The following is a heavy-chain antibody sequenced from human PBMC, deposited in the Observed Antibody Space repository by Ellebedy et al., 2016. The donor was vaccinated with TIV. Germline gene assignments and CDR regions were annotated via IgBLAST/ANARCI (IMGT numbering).Heavy chain of an antibody. CDR1: SGSVSSFY. V-gene: IGHV4-59*08. D-gene: IGHD3-10*01. J-gene: IGHJ4*02. Sequence: MPGGSLRLSCTVSSGSVSSFYWNWIRQPPGKGLEWIGYFYNSVNTIYNPSLKSRVSMSVDTSKNQVSLKLRSVTAEDTAVYYCARFFESGSTGDYWGQGTLVTVSS. CDR2: FYNSVNT. CDR3: ARFFESGSTGDY.